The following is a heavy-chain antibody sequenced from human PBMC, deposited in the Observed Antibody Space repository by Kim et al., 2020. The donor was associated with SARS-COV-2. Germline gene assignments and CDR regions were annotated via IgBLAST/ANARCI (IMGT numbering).Heavy chain of an antibody. J-gene: IGHJ6*02. CDR3: AREYCGGDCSARAYGMDV. D-gene: IGHD2-21*02. V-gene: IGHV3-30*04. CDR1: GFTFSSYA. Sequence: GGSLRLSCAASGFTFSSYAMHWVRQAPGKGLEWVAVISYDGSNKYYADSVKGRFTISRDNSKNTLYLQMNSLRAEDTAVYYCAREYCGGDCSARAYGMDVWGQGTTVTVSS. CDR2: ISYDGSNK.